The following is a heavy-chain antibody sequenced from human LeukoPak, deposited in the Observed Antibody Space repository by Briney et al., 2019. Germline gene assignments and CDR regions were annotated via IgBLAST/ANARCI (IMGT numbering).Heavy chain of an antibody. Sequence: PGGSLRLSCAASGFTFSSYSMSWVRQAPGKGLEWVSSISSSSSYIYYADSVKGRFTISRDNAKNSLYLQMNSLRAEDTAVYYCARDAKASSSWYNWFDPWGQGTLVTVSS. D-gene: IGHD6-13*01. CDR3: ARDAKASSSWYNWFDP. CDR2: ISSSSSYI. J-gene: IGHJ5*02. V-gene: IGHV3-21*01. CDR1: GFTFSSYS.